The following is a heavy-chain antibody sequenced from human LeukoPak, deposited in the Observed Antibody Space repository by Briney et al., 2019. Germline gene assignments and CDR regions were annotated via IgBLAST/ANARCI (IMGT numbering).Heavy chain of an antibody. CDR1: GYTFTSYD. D-gene: IGHD5-18*01. V-gene: IGHV1-8*01. CDR3: ARAAGLWSIYDAFDI. CDR2: MNPNSGNT. J-gene: IGHJ3*02. Sequence: ASVKVSCKASGYTFTSYDINWLRQATGQGVAWMGWMNPNSGNTGYAQKFQGRVTMTRNTSISTAYMELSSLRSEDTAVYYCARAAGLWSIYDAFDIWGQGTMVTVSS.